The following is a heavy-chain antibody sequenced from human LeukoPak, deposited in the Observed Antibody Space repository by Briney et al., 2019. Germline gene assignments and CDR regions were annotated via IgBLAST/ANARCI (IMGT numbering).Heavy chain of an antibody. CDR1: GGSISSYY. Sequence: SETLSLTCTVSGGSISSYYWSWIRQPPGKGLEWTGYIYYSGSTNYNPSLKSRVTISVDTSKNQFSLKLSSVTAADTAVYYCARLAAAGTGSTFVDYWGQGTLVTVSS. D-gene: IGHD6-13*01. V-gene: IGHV4-59*08. CDR3: ARLAAAGTGSTFVDY. CDR2: IYYSGST. J-gene: IGHJ4*02.